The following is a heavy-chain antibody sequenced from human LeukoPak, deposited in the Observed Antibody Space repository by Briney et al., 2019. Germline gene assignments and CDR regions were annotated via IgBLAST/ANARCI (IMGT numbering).Heavy chain of an antibody. CDR3: ARDNPLGSGDWGRFDY. CDR2: IYHSGST. D-gene: IGHD3-16*01. CDR1: GGSISSGGYS. J-gene: IGHJ4*02. V-gene: IGHV4-30-2*01. Sequence: SETLSLTCAVSGGSISSGGYSWNWIRQPPGKGLEWIGYIYHSGSTYYNPSLKSRVTISVDRSKNQFSLKLSSVTAADTAVYYCARDNPLGSGDWGRFDYWGQGTLVTVSS.